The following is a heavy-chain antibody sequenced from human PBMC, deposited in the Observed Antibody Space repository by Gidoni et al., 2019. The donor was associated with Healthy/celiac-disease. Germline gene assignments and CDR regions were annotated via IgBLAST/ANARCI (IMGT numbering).Heavy chain of an antibody. CDR2: ISSSSSYI. CDR1: GFTFSSYS. CDR3: AREPTTVTRGGAFDI. J-gene: IGHJ3*02. Sequence: EVQLVESGGGLVKPGGSLRLSCAASGFTFSSYSMNWVRQAPGKGLEWVSSISSSSSYIYYADSVKGRFTISRDNAKNSLYLQMNSLRAEDTAVYYCAREPTTVTRGGAFDIWGQGTMVTVSS. D-gene: IGHD4-17*01. V-gene: IGHV3-21*01.